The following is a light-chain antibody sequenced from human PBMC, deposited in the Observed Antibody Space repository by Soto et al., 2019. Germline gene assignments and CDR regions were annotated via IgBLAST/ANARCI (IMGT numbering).Light chain of an antibody. CDR3: QHRANWPRGT. J-gene: IGKJ1*01. CDR1: QSVSSY. CDR2: DAS. V-gene: IGKV3-11*01. Sequence: IVLTQSPATLSLSPGERATLSCRASQSVSSYLAWYQQKPGQAPRLLIYDASNRATGIPARFSGSGSGTDFTLTISSLDPEDFALYYCQHRANWPRGTFGQGTKVDIK.